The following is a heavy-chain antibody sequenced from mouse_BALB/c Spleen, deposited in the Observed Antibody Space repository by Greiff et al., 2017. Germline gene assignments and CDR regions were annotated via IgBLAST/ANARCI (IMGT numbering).Heavy chain of an antibody. CDR3: ATYGNYWYFDV. CDR1: GFSLTSYD. J-gene: IGHJ1*01. Sequence: VQGVESGPGLVAPSQSLSITCTVSGFSLTSYDVHWVRQPPGKGLEWLGVIWAGGSTNYNSALMSRLSISKDNSKSQVFLKMNSLQTDDTAMYYCATYGNYWYFDVWGAGTTVTVSS. D-gene: IGHD2-1*01. V-gene: IGHV2-9*02. CDR2: IWAGGST.